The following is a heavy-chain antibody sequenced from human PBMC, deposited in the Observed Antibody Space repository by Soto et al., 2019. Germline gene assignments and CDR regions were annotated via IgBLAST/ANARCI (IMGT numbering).Heavy chain of an antibody. CDR3: VQDRGPFGDGRERGDY. D-gene: IGHD3-16*01. V-gene: IGHV3-30*09. CDR2: ISYDGINK. Sequence: QVQLVESGGGVVQPGRSLRLSCAASGFIFSSCAMHWVRQAPGKGLEWVAVISYDGINKYYGDSVKGRFAISRDNSKNTLYLQMNSLSADDTAVYYCVQDRGPFGDGRERGDYWGRGTLVAVSS. CDR1: GFIFSSCA. J-gene: IGHJ4*02.